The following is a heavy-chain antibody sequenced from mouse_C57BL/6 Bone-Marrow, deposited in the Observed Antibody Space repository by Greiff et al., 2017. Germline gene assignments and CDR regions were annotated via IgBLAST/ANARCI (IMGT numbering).Heavy chain of an antibody. CDR2: IYPGSGNT. J-gene: IGHJ2*01. V-gene: IGHV1-76*01. Sequence: VQLQQSGAELVRPGASVKLSCKASGYTFTDYYINWVKQRPGQGLEWIARIYPGSGNTYYNEKFKGKATLTAEKSSSTAYMQLSSLTSEDSAVYFCAREDYYSNGGYWGQGTTRTVSS. CDR3: AREDYYSNGGY. D-gene: IGHD2-5*01. CDR1: GYTFTDYY.